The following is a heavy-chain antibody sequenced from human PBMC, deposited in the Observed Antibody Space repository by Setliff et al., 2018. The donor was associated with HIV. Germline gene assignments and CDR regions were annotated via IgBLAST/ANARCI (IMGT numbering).Heavy chain of an antibody. CDR1: GGSIRSTSHY. CDR3: ARGGAVAGS. CDR2: MYYSGST. V-gene: IGHV4-39*07. D-gene: IGHD6-19*01. Sequence: SETLSLTCSVSGGSIRSTSHYWGWIRQPPGKGLEWIGNMYYSGSTYYNPSLKSRVTISVDTSKNQFSLKLSSVTAADTAVYYCARGGAVAGSWGQGTLVTVSS. J-gene: IGHJ4*02.